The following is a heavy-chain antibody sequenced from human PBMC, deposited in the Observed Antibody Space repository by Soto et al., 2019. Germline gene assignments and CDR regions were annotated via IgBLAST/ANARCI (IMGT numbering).Heavy chain of an antibody. V-gene: IGHV3-48*03. CDR2: ISSSGSTI. J-gene: IGHJ6*02. D-gene: IGHD3-10*01. Sequence: EVQLVESGGGLVQPGGSLRLSCAASGYTFSSYEMNWVRQAPGKGLEWVSYISSSGSTIYYADSVKGRFTSSRDNSKNSLYLQMNSLRAEDTAVYYCARDSSDRGYPYYYYGMDVWGQGTTVTVSS. CDR3: ARDSSDRGYPYYYYGMDV. CDR1: GYTFSSYE.